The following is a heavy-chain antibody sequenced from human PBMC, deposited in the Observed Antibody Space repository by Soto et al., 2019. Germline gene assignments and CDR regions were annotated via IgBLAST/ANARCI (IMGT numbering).Heavy chain of an antibody. CDR1: GDSVSSNSAA. CDR3: AREMTWVEYSSGWYRGAFDI. Sequence: QVQLQQSGPGLVKPSQTLSLTCAISGDSVSSNSAAWNWIRQSPSRGLEWLGRTYYRSKWYNDYAVSVKSRITIIPDTSKNQFSLQLNSVTPEDTAVYYCAREMTWVEYSSGWYRGAFDIWGQGTMVTVSS. V-gene: IGHV6-1*01. J-gene: IGHJ3*02. D-gene: IGHD6-19*01. CDR2: TYYRSKWYN.